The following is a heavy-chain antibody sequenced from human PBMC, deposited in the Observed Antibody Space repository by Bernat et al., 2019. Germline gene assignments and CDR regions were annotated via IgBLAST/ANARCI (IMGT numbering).Heavy chain of an antibody. CDR3: ARGGMIVVVPYYYYYGMDV. V-gene: IGHV3-74*01. Sequence: EVQLVESGGGLVQPGGSLRLPCAASGFTFSSYWMHWVRQAPGKGLVWVSRINSDGSSTSYADSGKGRFTISRDNAKNTLYLHMNSLRAEDTAVYYCARGGMIVVVPYYYYYGMDVWGHGTTVTVSS. J-gene: IGHJ6*02. D-gene: IGHD3-22*01. CDR2: INSDGSST. CDR1: GFTFSSYW.